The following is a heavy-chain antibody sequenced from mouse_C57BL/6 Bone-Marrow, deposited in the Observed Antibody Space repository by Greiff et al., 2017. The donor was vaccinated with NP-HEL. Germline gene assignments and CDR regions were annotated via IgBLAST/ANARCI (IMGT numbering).Heavy chain of an antibody. J-gene: IGHJ2*01. Sequence: VQLKESGPELVKPGDSVKISCKASGYSFTGYFMNWVMQSHGKSLEWIGRINPYNGDTFYNQKFKGKATLTVDKSSSTAHMELRSLTSEDSAVYDCARGEGDDGYYWGQGTTLTVSS. D-gene: IGHD2-3*01. V-gene: IGHV1-20*01. CDR3: ARGEGDDGYY. CDR1: GYSFTGYF. CDR2: INPYNGDT.